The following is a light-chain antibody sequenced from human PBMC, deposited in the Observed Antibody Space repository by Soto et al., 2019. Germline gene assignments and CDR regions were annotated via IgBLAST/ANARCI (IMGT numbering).Light chain of an antibody. CDR3: LQDYNYPYT. Sequence: IRMTQSPSSLSASTGDRVTITCRASQGISSYLAWYREKPGKAPKLLIYAASTLQSGVPSRFSGSGSGTDFTLTISSLQPEDFATYYCLQDYNYPYTFGQGTKVDI. J-gene: IGKJ2*01. V-gene: IGKV1-8*01. CDR2: AAS. CDR1: QGISSY.